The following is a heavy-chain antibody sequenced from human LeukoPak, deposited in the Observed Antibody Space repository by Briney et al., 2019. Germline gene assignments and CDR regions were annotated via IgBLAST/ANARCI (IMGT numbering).Heavy chain of an antibody. D-gene: IGHD6-13*01. CDR2: ISGSGGST. J-gene: IGHJ5*02. V-gene: IGHV3-23*01. CDR1: GFTFSDYY. Sequence: HPGGSLRLSCAAFGFTFSDYYMSWIRQAPGKGLEWVSAISGSGGSTYYADSVKGRFTISRDNSKNTLYLQMNSLRAEDTAVYYCAKGYSSSWYSHTYNWFDPWGQGTLVTVSS. CDR3: AKGYSSSWYSHTYNWFDP.